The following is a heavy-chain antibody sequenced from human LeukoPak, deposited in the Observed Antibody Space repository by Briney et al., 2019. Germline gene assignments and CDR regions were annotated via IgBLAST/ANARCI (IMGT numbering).Heavy chain of an antibody. Sequence: SETLSLTCAVYGGSFSGYYWSWIRQPPGKGLEWIGEINHSGRTNYNQSLKSRVTISVDTSKNQFSLKLSSVTAADTAVYYCARGNRDIYDFWSGYYKTKPNWFDPWGQGTLVTVSS. CDR2: INHSGRT. V-gene: IGHV4-34*01. CDR1: GGSFSGYY. J-gene: IGHJ5*02. D-gene: IGHD3-3*01. CDR3: ARGNRDIYDFWSGYYKTKPNWFDP.